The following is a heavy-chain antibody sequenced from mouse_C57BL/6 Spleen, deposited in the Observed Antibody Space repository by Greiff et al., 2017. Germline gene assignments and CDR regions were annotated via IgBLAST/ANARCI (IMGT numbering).Heavy chain of an antibody. Sequence: QVQLKESGPGLVQPSQSLSITCTVSGFSLTSYGVHWVRQSPGKGLEWLGVIWSGGSTDYNAAFISSLSISKDNSKSQVFFKMNSLQADDTAIYYCARNRGSPYWYFDVWGTGTTVTVSS. CDR2: IWSGGST. J-gene: IGHJ1*03. CDR1: GFSLTSYG. CDR3: ARNRGSPYWYFDV. V-gene: IGHV2-2*01. D-gene: IGHD1-1*01.